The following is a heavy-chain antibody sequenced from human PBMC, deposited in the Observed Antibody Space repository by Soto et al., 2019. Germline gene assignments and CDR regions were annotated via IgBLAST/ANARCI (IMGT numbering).Heavy chain of an antibody. CDR3: ATELVSSSWYWHYGMDV. D-gene: IGHD6-13*01. CDR1: GYTLTELS. Sequence: GASVKVSCKVSGYTLTELSMHWVRQAPGEGLEWMGGFDPEDGETIYAQKFQGRVTMTEDTSTDTAYMELSSLRSEDTAVYYCATELVSSSWYWHYGMDVWGQGTTVTVSS. V-gene: IGHV1-24*01. CDR2: FDPEDGET. J-gene: IGHJ6*02.